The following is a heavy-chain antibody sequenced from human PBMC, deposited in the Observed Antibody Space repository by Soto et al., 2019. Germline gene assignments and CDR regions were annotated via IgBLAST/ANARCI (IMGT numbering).Heavy chain of an antibody. CDR3: ARGDRFGCSGDRCFSDGLFLS. D-gene: IGHD2-15*01. V-gene: IGHV3-48*02. CDR1: GFTFGIYS. Sequence: EVQLVESGGGLVQRGGSLRLSCAASGFTFGIYSMNWVRQAPGTGLEWISYINGSSSTMYYADSVKGRFIISRDNADNSLYLQMNSLRDADTAVYYCARGDRFGCSGDRCFSDGLFLSWGQGTLVTVSS. CDR2: INGSSSTM. J-gene: IGHJ5*02.